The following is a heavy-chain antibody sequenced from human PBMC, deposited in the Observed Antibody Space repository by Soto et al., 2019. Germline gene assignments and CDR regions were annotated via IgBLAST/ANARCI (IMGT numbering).Heavy chain of an antibody. V-gene: IGHV4-39*01. D-gene: IGHD2-15*01. CDR2: IYYSGST. J-gene: IGHJ4*02. CDR1: GGSISSSNYY. Sequence: QLQLQESGPGLVKPSETLSLTCTVSGGSISSSNYYWGWIRQSPGTGREWIGTIYYSGSTYYNPSPKSRVTISVDTSKNQFSLKLSSVTAADTAVYYCARQKYCSGGSCYDIFDYWGQGTLVTVSS. CDR3: ARQKYCSGGSCYDIFDY.